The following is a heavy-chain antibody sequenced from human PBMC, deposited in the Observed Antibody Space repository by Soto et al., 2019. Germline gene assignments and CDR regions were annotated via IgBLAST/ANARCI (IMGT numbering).Heavy chain of an antibody. J-gene: IGHJ5*02. CDR1: GYTFTSYG. V-gene: IGHV1-18*01. CDR2: INAGNGDT. CDR3: ARDGWVTTDRLDP. D-gene: IGHD4-17*01. Sequence: ASVKVSCKASGYTFTSYGISWVRQAPGQGLEWMGWINAGNGDTKYSQKFQGRVTITRDTSTSTAYMELSSLTSEDTAVYYCARDGWVTTDRLDPWGRGTLVTVSS.